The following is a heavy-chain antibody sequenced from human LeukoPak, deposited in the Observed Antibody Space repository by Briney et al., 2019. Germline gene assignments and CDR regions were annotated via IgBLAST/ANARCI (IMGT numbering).Heavy chain of an antibody. CDR3: ARALTMVRGVDKYYFDY. CDR2: ISAYNGNT. J-gene: IGHJ4*02. D-gene: IGHD3-10*01. CDR1: GYTFTSYG. V-gene: IGHV1-18*01. Sequence: ASVKVSCKASGYTFTSYGISWVRQAPGQGLEWMGWISAYNGNTNYAQKLQGRVTMTTDTSTSTAYMELRSLRSDDTAVYYCARALTMVRGVDKYYFDYRGQGTLVTVSS.